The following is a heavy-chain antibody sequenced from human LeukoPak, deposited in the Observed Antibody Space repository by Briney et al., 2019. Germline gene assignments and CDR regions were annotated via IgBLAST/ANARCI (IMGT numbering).Heavy chain of an antibody. D-gene: IGHD3-3*01. Sequence: ETLSLTCTVSGGSISSSSYYWGWIRQPPGKGLEWVSSISSSSSYIYYADSVKGRFTISRDNAKNSLYLQMNSLRAEDTAVYYCARFTPTIFGVVTPNFDYWGQGTLVTVSS. CDR1: GGSISSSS. CDR2: ISSSSSYI. J-gene: IGHJ4*02. V-gene: IGHV3-21*01. CDR3: ARFTPTIFGVVTPNFDY.